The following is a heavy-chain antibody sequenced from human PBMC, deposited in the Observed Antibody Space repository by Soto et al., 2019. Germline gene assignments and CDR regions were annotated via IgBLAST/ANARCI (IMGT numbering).Heavy chain of an antibody. CDR1: GDSISSGDYY. Sequence: QVQLQESGPGLVKPSQTLSLTCTVSGDSISSGDYYWSWIRQPPGKGLEWIGYFHFSGSSYYNPSRKSRGTISMETSENQVELRLSCVTAADTAVYYCARDRRGYSILADCWGQGTLVTVSS. D-gene: IGHD5-18*01. V-gene: IGHV4-30-4*01. J-gene: IGHJ4*02. CDR3: ARDRRGYSILADC. CDR2: FHFSGSS.